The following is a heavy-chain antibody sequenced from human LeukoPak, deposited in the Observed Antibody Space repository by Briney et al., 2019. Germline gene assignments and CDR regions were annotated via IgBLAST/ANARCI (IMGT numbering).Heavy chain of an antibody. V-gene: IGHV3-15*01. Sequence: PGGSLRLSCTASGFTFSNAWMNWVRQAPGKGLEWVGRIRPKFEGGTADYAALVKDRFIISRDDLKNTLYLQMNSLRSEDTAVYYCARDGYGDCWGQGTLVTVSS. CDR2: IRPKFEGGTA. CDR3: ARDGYGDC. CDR1: GFTFSNAW. D-gene: IGHD5-24*01. J-gene: IGHJ4*02.